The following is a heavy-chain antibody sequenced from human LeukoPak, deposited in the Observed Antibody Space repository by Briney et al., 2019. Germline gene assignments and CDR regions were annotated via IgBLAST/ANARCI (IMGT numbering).Heavy chain of an antibody. CDR3: AREVESMVRGIINPPGY. CDR1: GYSISRGYH. J-gene: IGHJ4*01. CDR2: MYYSGNS. V-gene: IGHV4-38-2*02. Sequence: SETLSLTCTVSGYSISRGYHWGWIRQPPGKGLEWIGSMYYSGNSYHNPSLKSRLTISVDASRNQFSLKLSSVTAADTAVYYCAREVESMVRGIINPPGYWGQGTLVTVSS. D-gene: IGHD3-10*01.